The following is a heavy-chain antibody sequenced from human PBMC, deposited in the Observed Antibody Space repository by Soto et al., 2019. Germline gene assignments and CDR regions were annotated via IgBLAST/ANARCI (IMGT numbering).Heavy chain of an antibody. Sequence: QVQLVQSGAEVKKPGASVKVSCKASGYTFTSYAMHWVRQAPGQRLEWMGWINAGNGHTKYSQKFQGRVTITRDTSASTAYMELSSLRSEDTAVSYCARDLQADYWGQGTLVTVSS. V-gene: IGHV1-3*01. CDR2: INAGNGHT. J-gene: IGHJ4*02. CDR3: ARDLQADY. CDR1: GYTFTSYA.